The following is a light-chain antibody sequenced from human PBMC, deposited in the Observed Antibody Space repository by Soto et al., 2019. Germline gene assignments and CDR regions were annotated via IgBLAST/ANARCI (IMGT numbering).Light chain of an antibody. Sequence: SPATPSASVFDSVTITCRASQSIRTWLAWYQQKPGKAPRLLMYQASSLKSGGPSRFSGSGSETEFTLTISSLEPEDSAVYYCQQYGYYPRTFGQGTRLAI. CDR3: QQYGYYPRT. V-gene: IGKV1-5*03. J-gene: IGKJ5*01. CDR1: QSIRTW. CDR2: QAS.